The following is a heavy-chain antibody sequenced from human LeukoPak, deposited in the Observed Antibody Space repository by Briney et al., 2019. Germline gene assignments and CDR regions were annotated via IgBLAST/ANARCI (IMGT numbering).Heavy chain of an antibody. CDR2: ISPTGDST. CDR1: GFAFSAYA. CDR3: VPKGTEGY. J-gene: IGHJ4*02. V-gene: IGHV3-64D*06. Sequence: GGSLRLSCSASGFAFSAYAMHWVRQAPGKGLQYVSAISPTGDSTYYADSVKGRFSISRDNSKNTLYLQVSSLRPEDTAVYYCVPKGTEGYWSQGTLVTVSS.